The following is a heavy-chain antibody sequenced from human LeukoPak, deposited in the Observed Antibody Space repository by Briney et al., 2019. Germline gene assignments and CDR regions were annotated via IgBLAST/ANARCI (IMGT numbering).Heavy chain of an antibody. J-gene: IGHJ4*02. D-gene: IGHD3-10*01. Sequence: GGSLRLSCAASGFTFGNYWMSWVRQAPGKGLEWVAVISYDGSNKYYADSVKGRFTISRDNSKNTLYLQMNSLRAEDTAVYYCARSWFGVPYYFDYWGQGTLVTVSS. CDR1: GFTFGNYW. CDR2: ISYDGSNK. V-gene: IGHV3-30*03. CDR3: ARSWFGVPYYFDY.